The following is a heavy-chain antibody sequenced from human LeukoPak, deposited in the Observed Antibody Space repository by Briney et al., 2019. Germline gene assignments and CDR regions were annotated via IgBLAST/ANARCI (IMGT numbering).Heavy chain of an antibody. J-gene: IGHJ6*02. CDR3: AKDRYPTAVTSNGMDV. D-gene: IGHD4-17*01. V-gene: IGHV3-30*18. CDR1: GLSSNTYG. CDR2: ISYHGRNT. Sequence: GGSLRLSCAAFGLSSNTYGMQWVHQAPGKGLEWVAMISYHGRNTYYADSVRGRFTISRDNSNNTLYLQIDSLRVEDTAIYYCAKDRYPTAVTSNGMDVWGQGTTVTVSS.